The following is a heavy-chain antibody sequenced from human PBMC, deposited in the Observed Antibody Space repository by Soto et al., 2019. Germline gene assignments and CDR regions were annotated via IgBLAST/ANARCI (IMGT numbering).Heavy chain of an antibody. CDR1: GYTFTSYA. CDR3: VLCTTTSCYGRFDY. Sequence: ASVKVSCKASGYTFTSYAMHWVRQAPGQRLEWMGWINAGNGNTKYSQKFQGRVTITRDTSTSTAYMELSSLTSEDTAVYYCVLCTTTSCYGRFDYWGQGTLVTVSS. CDR2: INAGNGNT. D-gene: IGHD2-2*01. V-gene: IGHV1-3*01. J-gene: IGHJ4*02.